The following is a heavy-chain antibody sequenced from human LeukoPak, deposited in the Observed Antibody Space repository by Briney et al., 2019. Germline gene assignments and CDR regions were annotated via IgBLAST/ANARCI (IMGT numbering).Heavy chain of an antibody. CDR3: ARDLDPIIHPD. CDR2: ISGNNGNT. V-gene: IGHV1-18*01. CDR1: GYTFTSYR. D-gene: IGHD5-18*01. Sequence: ASVKVSCKASGYTFTSYRIHWVRQAPGQGLEWMGWISGNNGNTNYVQKLQGRLTMTTDTSTSTAYMELRSLRSDDTAVYYCARDLDPIIHPDWGQGTLVTVSS. J-gene: IGHJ4*02.